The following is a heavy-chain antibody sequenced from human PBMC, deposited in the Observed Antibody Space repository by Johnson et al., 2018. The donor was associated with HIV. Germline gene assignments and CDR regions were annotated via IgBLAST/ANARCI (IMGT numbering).Heavy chain of an antibody. Sequence: QVQLVESGGGVVQPGGSLRLSCAASGFTFSSYGMHWVRQAPGKGLEWVAFIRYDGSNKYYADSVTGRFTISRDNSKNTLYLQMNSLRAEDTAVYYCARGSYDFWSGYYTGHDAFDIWGQGTMVTVSS. D-gene: IGHD3-3*01. J-gene: IGHJ3*02. CDR3: ARGSYDFWSGYYTGHDAFDI. V-gene: IGHV3-30*02. CDR2: IRYDGSNK. CDR1: GFTFSSYG.